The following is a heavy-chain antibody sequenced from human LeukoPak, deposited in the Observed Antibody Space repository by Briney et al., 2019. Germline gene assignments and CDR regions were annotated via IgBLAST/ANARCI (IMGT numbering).Heavy chain of an antibody. CDR1: GYSSTNYG. J-gene: IGHJ6*03. CDR2: INPNSGGT. V-gene: IGHV1-2*02. Sequence: ASVKVSCKASGYSSTNYGISWVRQAPGQGLEWMGWINPNSGGTNYAQKFQGRVTMTRDTSISTAYMELSRLRSDDMAVYYCARGAEGGSYYYYYMDVWGKGTTVTVSS. CDR3: ARGAEGGSYYYYYMDV.